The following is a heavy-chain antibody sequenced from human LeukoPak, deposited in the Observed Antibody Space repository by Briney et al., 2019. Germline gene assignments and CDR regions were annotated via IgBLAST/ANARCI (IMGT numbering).Heavy chain of an antibody. CDR1: GGSINSGSYY. Sequence: SETLSLTCTVSGGSINSGSYYWSWIRQPAGKGLEWIGRIYTSGSTNYNPSLKSRVTISVDTSKNQFSLKLSSVTAADTAVYYCARGGEQLVRNFDYWGQGTLVTVSS. V-gene: IGHV4-61*02. CDR3: ARGGEQLVRNFDY. CDR2: IYTSGST. D-gene: IGHD6-6*01. J-gene: IGHJ4*02.